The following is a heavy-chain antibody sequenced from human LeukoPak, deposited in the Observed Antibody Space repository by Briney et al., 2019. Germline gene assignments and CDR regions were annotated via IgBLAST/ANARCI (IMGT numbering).Heavy chain of an antibody. CDR3: ARGGVVGGSTYWYFDL. Sequence: QPGGSLRLSCVASGFTFRNYWMSWVRQAPGKGLEWVASTRQDANEIYYVDSVKGRFSISRDNAKNSLSLQMNSLRAEDTAIYYCARGGVVGGSTYWYFDLWGRGTLVTVSS. CDR1: GFTFRNYW. V-gene: IGHV3-7*01. CDR2: TRQDANEI. D-gene: IGHD1-26*01. J-gene: IGHJ2*01.